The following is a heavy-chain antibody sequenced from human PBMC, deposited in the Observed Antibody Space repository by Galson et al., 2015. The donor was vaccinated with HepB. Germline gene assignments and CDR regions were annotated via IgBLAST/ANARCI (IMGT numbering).Heavy chain of an antibody. CDR3: VRIGPAAVDS. V-gene: IGHV2-70*04. J-gene: IGHJ5*02. D-gene: IGHD6-13*01. CDR2: SEWGNKK. Sequence: PALVKPTQTLTLTCTFSGFSLNSKEPRVSWIRQPPGKALEWLARSEWGNKKFYSASLKTRLNNLNDTSKNQVVLTLTNVDPVDTATYYCVRIGPAAVDSWGLGTLVTVSS. CDR1: GFSLNSKEPR.